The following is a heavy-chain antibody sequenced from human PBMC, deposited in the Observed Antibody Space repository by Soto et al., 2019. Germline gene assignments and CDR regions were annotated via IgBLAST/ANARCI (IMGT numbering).Heavy chain of an antibody. D-gene: IGHD3-10*01. Sequence: QVQLVESGGGVVQPGRSLRLSCAASGFPFTTYGMHWVREGPGKGLEWVAVISYDGSNRYYADSVKGRFTISRDNSKNTLYLQMNNLRPEDTALSYCVGGQYYFDYRGQGTLVTVSS. CDR3: VGGQYYFDY. CDR1: GFPFTTYG. CDR2: ISYDGSNR. J-gene: IGHJ4*02. V-gene: IGHV3-30*03.